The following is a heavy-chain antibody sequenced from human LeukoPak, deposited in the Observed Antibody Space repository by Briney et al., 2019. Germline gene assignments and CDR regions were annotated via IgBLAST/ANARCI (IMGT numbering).Heavy chain of an antibody. V-gene: IGHV3-48*04. CDR2: ISSSGSTI. J-gene: IGHJ6*03. CDR3: ARDWYDSSGYYYMDV. D-gene: IGHD3-22*01. Sequence: GGSLRLSCAASGFTFSSYSMNWVRQAPGKGLEWVSYISSSGSTIYYADSVKGRFTISRDNAKNSLYLQMNSLRAEDTAVYYCARDWYDSSGYYYMDVWGKGTTVTVSS. CDR1: GFTFSSYS.